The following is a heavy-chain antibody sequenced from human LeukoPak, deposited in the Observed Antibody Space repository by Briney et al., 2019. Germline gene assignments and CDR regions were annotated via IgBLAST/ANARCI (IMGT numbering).Heavy chain of an antibody. CDR3: ARAEAGRTYGTDV. D-gene: IGHD1-1*01. CDR2: IYYSGST. J-gene: IGHJ6*02. CDR1: GGSISSGGYY. V-gene: IGHV4-31*03. Sequence: SETLSLTCTVSGGSISSGGYYWSWIRQHPGKGLEWIGYIYYSGSTYYNPSLKSRVTISVDTSKNQFSLKLSSVTAADTAVYYCARAEAGRTYGTDVWGQGTTVTVSS.